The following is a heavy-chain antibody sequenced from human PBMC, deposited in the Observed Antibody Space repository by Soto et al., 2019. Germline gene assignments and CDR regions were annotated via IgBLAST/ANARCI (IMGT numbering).Heavy chain of an antibody. CDR1: GFTFSSYG. CDR2: ISYDGSNK. D-gene: IGHD3-16*01. Sequence: QVQLVESGGGVVQPGRSLRLSCAASGFTFSSYGMHWVRQAPGKGLEWVAVISYDGSNKDYADSVKGRSTISRDNSKNTLYLQMNSLRAEDTAVYYCAKVMITFGGVNRYGMDVWGQGTTVTVSS. J-gene: IGHJ6*02. V-gene: IGHV3-30*18. CDR3: AKVMITFGGVNRYGMDV.